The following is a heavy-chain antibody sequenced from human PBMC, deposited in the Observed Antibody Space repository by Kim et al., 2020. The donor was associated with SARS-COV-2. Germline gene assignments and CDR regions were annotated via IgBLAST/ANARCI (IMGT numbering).Heavy chain of an antibody. V-gene: IGHV4-34*01. D-gene: IGHD3-3*01. Sequence: SETLSLTCAVFGGSFSGYYESWIRQPPGKGLEWIGDIDHSGGTSYNPSLKSRVTISVDTSKKQFSLKLSSVPAADTAVYYCARVHTTIFGPVRGWFDSWG. CDR3: ARVHTTIFGPVRGWFDS. J-gene: IGHJ5*01. CDR2: IDHSGGT. CDR1: GGSFSGYY.